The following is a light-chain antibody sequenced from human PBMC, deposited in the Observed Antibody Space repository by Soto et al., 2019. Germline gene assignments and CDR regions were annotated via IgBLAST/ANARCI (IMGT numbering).Light chain of an antibody. J-gene: IGLJ3*02. Sequence: QSAPTQPASVSGSPGQSITISCTGTSSDVGNYNLVSWYQQHPGEAPKLLIYEGSKRPSGVSNRFSGSKFGNTASLTISGLQAEDEVDYYCCSYAGDSTWVFGGGTKLTVL. CDR2: EGS. CDR3: CSYAGDSTWV. V-gene: IGLV2-23*01. CDR1: SSDVGNYNL.